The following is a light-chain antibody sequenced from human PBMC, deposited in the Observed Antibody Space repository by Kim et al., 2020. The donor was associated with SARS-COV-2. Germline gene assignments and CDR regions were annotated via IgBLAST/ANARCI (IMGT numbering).Light chain of an antibody. J-gene: IGKJ5*01. CDR1: QSVGNL. Sequence: SPGERAALSCTAIQSVGNLLAWFKQTPGQAPRLLIYEKSSRAPGVPARFSGSGSGTDFTLTISSIEAESIAVYYCQQRANWPRTFGQGTRLGIK. CDR3: QQRANWPRT. CDR2: EKS. V-gene: IGKV3-11*01.